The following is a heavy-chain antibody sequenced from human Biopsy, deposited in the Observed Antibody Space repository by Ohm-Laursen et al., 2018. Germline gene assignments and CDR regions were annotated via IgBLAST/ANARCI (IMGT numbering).Heavy chain of an antibody. CDR3: ARALGGYDLSAYYIDS. CDR1: GDSLSSYF. V-gene: IGHV4-59*01. Sequence: GTLPLTCTVSGDSLSSYFWSWIRQPPGKGLEWIGFIHNSGSTDHNPSLKSRVTVSMDVSNNDFSLKLTSVTAADTAVYYCARALGGYDLSAYYIDSWGQGTLVTVSS. CDR2: IHNSGST. J-gene: IGHJ4*02. D-gene: IGHD3-3*01.